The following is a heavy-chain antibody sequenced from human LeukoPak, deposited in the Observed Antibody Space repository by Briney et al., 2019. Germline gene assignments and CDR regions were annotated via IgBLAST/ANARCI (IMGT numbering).Heavy chain of an antibody. J-gene: IGHJ3*01. CDR2: IYYSGST. CDR1: GGSISSYY. CDR3: ARGPFSGYYD. Sequence: PSETLSLTCTVSGGSISSYYWSWIRQPPGKGLEWIGYIYYSGSTNYNPSLKSRVTISVDTSKNQFSLKLSSVTAADTAVYYCARGPFSGYYDWGQGTMVTVSS. V-gene: IGHV4-59*01. D-gene: IGHD3-22*01.